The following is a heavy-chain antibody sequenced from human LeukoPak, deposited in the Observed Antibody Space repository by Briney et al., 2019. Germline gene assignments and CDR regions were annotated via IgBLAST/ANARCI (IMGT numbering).Heavy chain of an antibody. CDR1: GFTFGDYA. D-gene: IGHD3-10*01. CDR3: AKVAEYYYGSETYYFFEH. Sequence: PGGSLRLSCTASGFTFGDYAMSWVRQAPGKGLEWVANIKQDGTEKYYVDSVKGRFTISRDNAKNSLSLQMNSLRVEDTAVYYCAKVAEYYYGSETYYFFEHWGQGTPVTASS. J-gene: IGHJ4*02. V-gene: IGHV3-7*01. CDR2: IKQDGTEK.